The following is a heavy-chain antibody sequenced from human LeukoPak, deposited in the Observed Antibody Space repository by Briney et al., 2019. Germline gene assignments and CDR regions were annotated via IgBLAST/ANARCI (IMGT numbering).Heavy chain of an antibody. Sequence: SVKVSCKASGGTFSSYAISWVRQAPGQGLEWMGRIIPIFGIANYAQKFQGRVTITADKSTSTAYMELSSLRSEDTAVYYCARESVHGYFDYWGQGTLVTVSS. CDR2: IIPIFGIA. CDR3: ARESVHGYFDY. D-gene: IGHD3-3*01. V-gene: IGHV1-69*04. CDR1: GGTFSSYA. J-gene: IGHJ4*02.